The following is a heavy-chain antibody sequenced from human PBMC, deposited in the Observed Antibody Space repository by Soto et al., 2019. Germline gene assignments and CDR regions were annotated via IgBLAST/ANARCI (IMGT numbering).Heavy chain of an antibody. Sequence: QITLKESGPTLVKPTQTLTLTCTFSGFSLSTTGVGVAWIRQPPGKALEWLALIYGDDDKRYSPSLKSRLTITKDTTKIQVVLTLAKMDAVDTATYFCAHRVARGYAFDYWGQGTLLTVSS. CDR1: GFSLSTTGVG. CDR3: AHRVARGYAFDY. J-gene: IGHJ4*02. D-gene: IGHD6-25*01. CDR2: IYGDDDK. V-gene: IGHV2-5*02.